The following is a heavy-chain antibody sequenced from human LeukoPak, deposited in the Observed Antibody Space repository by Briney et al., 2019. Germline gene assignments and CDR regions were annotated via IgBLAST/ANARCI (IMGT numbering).Heavy chain of an antibody. CDR3: ARGVRVRIAAAGIGFDY. D-gene: IGHD6-13*01. J-gene: IGHJ4*02. Sequence: PGGSLRLSCAASGFTFSSYSMNWVRQAPGKGLEWVSFISSSSSYIYYADSVKGRFTISRDNAKNSLYLQMNSLRAEDTAVSYCARGVRVRIAAAGIGFDYWGQGTLVTVSS. V-gene: IGHV3-21*01. CDR2: ISSSSSYI. CDR1: GFTFSSYS.